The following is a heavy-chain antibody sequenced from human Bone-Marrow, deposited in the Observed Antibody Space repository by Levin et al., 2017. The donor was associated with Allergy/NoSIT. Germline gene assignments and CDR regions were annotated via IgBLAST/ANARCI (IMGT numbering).Heavy chain of an antibody. V-gene: IGHV3-23*01. J-gene: IGHJ6*03. D-gene: IGHD4-17*01. CDR3: WKAGTTVMRYYSYLDV. CDR2: LDGSSGKT. CDR1: GFIFADYA. Sequence: GGSLRLSCRISGFIFADYAMNWVRQAPGRGLEWVSSLDGSSGKTHYADSVKGRFTNSREYAKNTLFLQMNSLRVEDTARYYCWKAGTTVMRYYSYLDVWGEGTAVTVSS.